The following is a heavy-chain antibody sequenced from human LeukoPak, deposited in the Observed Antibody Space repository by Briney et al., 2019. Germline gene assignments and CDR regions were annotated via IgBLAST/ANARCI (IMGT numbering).Heavy chain of an antibody. CDR2: ISGGGIAT. J-gene: IGHJ4*02. Sequence: GGSLRLSCAASGFIFSNYGMSWVRQAPGKGLEWVSSISGGGIATYHADSVKGRFTISRDNSKNTLYLQMNSLRVKDTAIYYCTTQRVVTAAIDSWGQGTLVTVSS. CDR3: TTQRVVTAAIDS. CDR1: GFIFSNYG. D-gene: IGHD2-21*02. V-gene: IGHV3-23*01.